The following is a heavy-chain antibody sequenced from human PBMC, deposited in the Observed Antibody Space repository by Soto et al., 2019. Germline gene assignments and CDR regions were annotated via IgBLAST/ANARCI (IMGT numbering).Heavy chain of an antibody. CDR1: GFTLSTYA. J-gene: IGHJ4*02. CDR3: AKNAGDINISGWSALGY. V-gene: IGHV3-23*01. D-gene: IGHD6-19*01. CDR2: ISGSGGST. Sequence: GSLRLSCATSGFTLSTYAMSWVRQAPGKGLEWVSVISGSGGSTYYGDSVKGRFTISRDNSKNTLFLQMNSLRAEDTAVYYCAKNAGDINISGWSALGYWGQGALVTVSS.